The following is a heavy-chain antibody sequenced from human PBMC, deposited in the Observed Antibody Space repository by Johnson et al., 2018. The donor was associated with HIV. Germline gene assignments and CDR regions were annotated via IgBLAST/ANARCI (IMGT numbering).Heavy chain of an antibody. Sequence: VQLVESAGGLVKPGGSLRLSCAGSGFTLRNAWMSWVRQAPGKGLEWVGRIKSKTDGGTTDYAAPVRGRFTISRDDSKNTLYLQMNSLKTEDTAVYYCTTDWALEWFHNDAFDIWGQGTMVTVSS. CDR2: IKSKTDGGTT. V-gene: IGHV3-15*01. CDR1: GFTLRNAW. D-gene: IGHD3-3*01. J-gene: IGHJ3*02. CDR3: TTDWALEWFHNDAFDI.